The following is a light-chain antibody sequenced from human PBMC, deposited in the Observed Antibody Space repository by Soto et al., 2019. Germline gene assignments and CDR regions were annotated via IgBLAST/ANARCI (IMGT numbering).Light chain of an antibody. CDR3: QQFSKWPLT. V-gene: IGKV3-15*01. CDR1: QSVSSY. CDR2: SAS. Sequence: EIVMTQSPVTLSVSPGERVALSCRASQSVSSYLSWYQQKRGQAPRLLIYSASTRATGVPARFSGSGSGTEFILTISSLQSEDFAVYYCQQFSKWPLTFGGGTKVDI. J-gene: IGKJ4*01.